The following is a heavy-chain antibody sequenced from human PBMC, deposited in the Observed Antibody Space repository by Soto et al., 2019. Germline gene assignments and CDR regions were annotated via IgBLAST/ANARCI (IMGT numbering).Heavy chain of an antibody. CDR2: INAGNGNT. CDR1: GYTFTSYA. CDR3: ARGKYFDWPGPRAPYYYYYGMDV. V-gene: IGHV1-3*01. J-gene: IGHJ6*02. D-gene: IGHD3-9*01. Sequence: ASVKVSCKASGYTFTSYAMHWVRQAPGQRLEWMGWINAGNGNTKYSQKFQGRVTITRDTSASTAYMELSSLRSEDTAVYYCARGKYFDWPGPRAPYYYYYGMDVWGQGTTVTVSS.